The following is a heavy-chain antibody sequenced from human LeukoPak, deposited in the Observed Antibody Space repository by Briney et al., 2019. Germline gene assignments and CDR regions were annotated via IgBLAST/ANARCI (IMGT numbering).Heavy chain of an antibody. J-gene: IGHJ4*02. CDR3: ARWYYYDSSGYHFDY. D-gene: IGHD3-22*01. V-gene: IGHV4-34*01. CDR2: INHSGST. Sequence: SETLSLTCTVSGGSISSYYWSWIRQPPGKGLEWIGEINHSGSTNYNPSLKSRVTISVDTSKNQFSLKLSSVTAADTAVYYCARWYYYDSSGYHFDYWGQGTLVTVSS. CDR1: GGSISSYY.